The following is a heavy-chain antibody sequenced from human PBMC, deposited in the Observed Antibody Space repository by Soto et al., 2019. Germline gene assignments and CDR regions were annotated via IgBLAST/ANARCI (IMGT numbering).Heavy chain of an antibody. J-gene: IGHJ6*02. D-gene: IGHD4-4*01. CDR1: GYSFTTYW. V-gene: IGHV5-51*01. Sequence: GESRKISCKASGYSFTTYWIAWVRQMPGKGLEWMGIINPGDSDIRYSPSFQGQVTISADNSISTAYLQWSSLKASDTAMYYCERHEQFYYYYYGMDVWGQGTAVTVSS. CDR3: ERHEQFYYYYYGMDV. CDR2: INPGDSDI.